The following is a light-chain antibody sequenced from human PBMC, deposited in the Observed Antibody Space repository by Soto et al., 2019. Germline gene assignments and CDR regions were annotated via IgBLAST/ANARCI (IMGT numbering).Light chain of an antibody. CDR3: QQYGSSSYT. CDR2: GAS. Sequence: EIVLTQSPGTLSLSPGERATLSCRASQSISSSYLAWYQQKPGQAPRLLIYGASNRATGIPDRFSGSGSGTDFTLAINRLEAEDFAVYYCQQYGSSSYTFGQGTKLDIK. V-gene: IGKV3-20*01. CDR1: QSISSSY. J-gene: IGKJ2*01.